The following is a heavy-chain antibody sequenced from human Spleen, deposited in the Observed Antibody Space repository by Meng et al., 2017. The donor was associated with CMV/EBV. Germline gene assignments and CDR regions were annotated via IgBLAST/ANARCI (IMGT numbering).Heavy chain of an antibody. V-gene: IGHV4-34*01. D-gene: IGHD1-26*01. CDR1: FGCFSTYY. CDR2: INHRGSA. CDR3: ARDLWGSRYYFDY. J-gene: IGHJ4*02. Sequence: VPLPHEAGGLLKPSETPSLTCAVYFGCFSTYYWTWIRQPPGKGLEWIGEINHRGSANYNPSLKSRVTISVDMSKNQFSLKLSSVTAADTAVYYCARDLWGSRYYFDYWGQGTLVTVSS.